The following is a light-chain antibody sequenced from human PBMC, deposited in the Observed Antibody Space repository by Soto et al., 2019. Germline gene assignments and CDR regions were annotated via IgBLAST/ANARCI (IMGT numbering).Light chain of an antibody. V-gene: IGKV3-11*01. Sequence: IVLTQSPATLSLWPGETAILSCRASQTVSSYLSWYQHKPGQAPRLLIYDASKRAPGIPARFSGSGSGTDFTLTISSLEPEDFAVYYCQQRSTSITFGQWTRLE. J-gene: IGKJ5*01. CDR1: QTVSSY. CDR2: DAS. CDR3: QQRSTSIT.